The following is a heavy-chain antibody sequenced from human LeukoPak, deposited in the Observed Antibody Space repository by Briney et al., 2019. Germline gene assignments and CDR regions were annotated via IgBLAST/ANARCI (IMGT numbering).Heavy chain of an antibody. D-gene: IGHD3-22*01. CDR2: ISGSGGST. Sequence: GGSLRLSCAASGFTFSSYAMSWVRQAPGKGLEWVSAISGSGGSTYYADSVKGRFTISGDNSKNTLYLQMNSLRAEDTAVYYCAKASEYYYDSSGYYKTTYYFDYWGQGTLVTVSS. CDR1: GFTFSSYA. CDR3: AKASEYYYDSSGYYKTTYYFDY. V-gene: IGHV3-23*01. J-gene: IGHJ4*02.